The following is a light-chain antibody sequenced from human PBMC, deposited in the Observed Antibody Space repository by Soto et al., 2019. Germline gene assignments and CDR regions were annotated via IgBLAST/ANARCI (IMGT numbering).Light chain of an antibody. Sequence: QAVVTQPPSASGTAGQVVTISCSGGDSNIGSNSVYWYQHLPRMAPKLLIYYNNQRPSGVPDRFSGSRSGTSASLAIVGLRSEDEAVYYCAASDASLSACVFGNGTKLTVL. V-gene: IGLV1-47*02. J-gene: IGLJ1*01. CDR3: AASDASLSACV. CDR1: DSNIGSNS. CDR2: YNN.